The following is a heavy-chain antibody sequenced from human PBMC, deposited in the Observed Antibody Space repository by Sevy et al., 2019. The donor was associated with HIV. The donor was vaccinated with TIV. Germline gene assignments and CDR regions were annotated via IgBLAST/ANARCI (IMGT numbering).Heavy chain of an antibody. Sequence: GGSLRLSCAASGFTFSRYSMHWVRQAPGKGLEWVATISFDASNKHYADSVKGRFTISRDNFQNSLFLKMNSLRPEDTAVYYCALERLSSDVAEYFQNWGQGTLVTVSS. D-gene: IGHD1-1*01. CDR1: GFTFSRYS. V-gene: IGHV3-30*04. CDR2: ISFDASNK. J-gene: IGHJ1*01. CDR3: ALERLSSDVAEYFQN.